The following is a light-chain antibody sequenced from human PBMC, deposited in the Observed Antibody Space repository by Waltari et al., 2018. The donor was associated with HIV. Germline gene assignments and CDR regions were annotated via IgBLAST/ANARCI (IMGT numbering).Light chain of an antibody. V-gene: IGKV4-1*01. CDR1: HSVLSWPQNKDF. CDR2: WAA. J-gene: IGKJ2*01. CDR3: QQYNNWPPYT. Sequence: DIVLTQSPDSLAVSLGDRATIRCKSSHSVLSWPQNKDFLAWYQQKPGQPPKLLIYWAATRESGVPARFRGSGSGTDFSLTISSLQAEDVAVYYCQQYNNWPPYTFGQGTKLEIK.